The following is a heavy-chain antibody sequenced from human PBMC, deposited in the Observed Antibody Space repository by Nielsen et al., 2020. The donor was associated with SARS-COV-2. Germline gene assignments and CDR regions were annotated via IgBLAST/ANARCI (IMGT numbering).Heavy chain of an antibody. Sequence: ESLKISCAASGFTFSSYAMSWVRQAPGKGLEWVSAISGSGGSTYYADSVKGRFTISRDNSKNTLYLQMNSLRAEDTAVYYCAKAYGAAPSYYFDYWGQGTLVTVSS. D-gene: IGHD3-16*01. V-gene: IGHV3-23*01. CDR3: AKAYGAAPSYYFDY. J-gene: IGHJ4*02. CDR2: ISGSGGST. CDR1: GFTFSSYA.